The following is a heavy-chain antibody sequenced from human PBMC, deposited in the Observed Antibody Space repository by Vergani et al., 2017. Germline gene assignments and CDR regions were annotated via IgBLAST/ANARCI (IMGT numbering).Heavy chain of an antibody. CDR1: GGSISSYY. CDR2: IYTSGST. Sequence: QVQLQESGPGLVKPSETLSLTCTVSGGSISSYYWSWIRQPAGKGLEWIGRIYTSGSTNYNPSLKSRVTMSVDTSKNQFSLKLSSVTAADTAVYYCASFLGYCSGGSCPYYFDYWGQGTLVTVSS. J-gene: IGHJ4*02. D-gene: IGHD2-15*01. V-gene: IGHV4-4*07. CDR3: ASFLGYCSGGSCPYYFDY.